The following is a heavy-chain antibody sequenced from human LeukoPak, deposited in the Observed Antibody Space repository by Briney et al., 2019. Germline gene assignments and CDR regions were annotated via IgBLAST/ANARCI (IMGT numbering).Heavy chain of an antibody. CDR3: ARSFRIGDAFDI. V-gene: IGHV3-21*01. D-gene: IGHD2-15*01. CDR2: ISSSSSYI. J-gene: IGHJ3*02. CDR1: GFTFNRNV. Sequence: PGGSLRLSCAASGFTFNRNVMSWVRQAPGKGLEWVSSISSSSSYIYYADSVKGRFTISRDNAKNSLYLQMNSLRAEDTAVYYCARSFRIGDAFDIWGQGTMVTVSS.